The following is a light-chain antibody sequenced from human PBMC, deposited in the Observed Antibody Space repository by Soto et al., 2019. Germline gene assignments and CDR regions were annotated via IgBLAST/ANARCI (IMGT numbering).Light chain of an antibody. CDR2: DNN. Sequence: QSVLTQPPSVSAAPGQRVTISCSGSSSNIRNNYVSWYQQLPGTAPRLLIYDNNKRPSGIPDRFSGSKSGTSATLGITGLQTGDEADYYCGPWDSRLSTSVLGTLTKLTV. V-gene: IGLV1-51*01. CDR3: GPWDSRLSTSV. CDR1: SSNIRNNY. J-gene: IGLJ1*01.